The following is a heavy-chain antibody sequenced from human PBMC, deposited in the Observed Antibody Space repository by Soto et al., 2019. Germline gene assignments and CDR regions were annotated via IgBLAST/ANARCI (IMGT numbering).Heavy chain of an antibody. Sequence: GESLPISCQGSGYRFTSYWISWVRQMPGKGLEWMGRIDPGGSGTTYSPSFQGHVTISVDKSITTAHLQWSSLKASDTAMYFCARLTDSSGRDYWGQGTQVTVSS. D-gene: IGHD6-19*01. CDR1: GYRFTSYW. J-gene: IGHJ4*02. V-gene: IGHV5-10-1*01. CDR3: ARLTDSSGRDY. CDR2: IDPGGSGT.